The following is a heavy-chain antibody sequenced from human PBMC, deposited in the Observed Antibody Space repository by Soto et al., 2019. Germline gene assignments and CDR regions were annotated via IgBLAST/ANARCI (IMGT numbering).Heavy chain of an antibody. CDR3: ARDGKETGRVYGMDV. J-gene: IGHJ6*02. CDR1: GYTFTGYY. V-gene: IGHV1-2*04. CDR2: INPNSGGT. D-gene: IGHD3-10*01. Sequence: GASVKVSCKASGYTFTGYYMHWVRQAPGQGLEWMGWINPNSGGTNYAQKFQGWVTMTRDTSISTAYMELSRLRSDDTAVYYCARDGKETGRVYGMDVWGQGTTVTVSS.